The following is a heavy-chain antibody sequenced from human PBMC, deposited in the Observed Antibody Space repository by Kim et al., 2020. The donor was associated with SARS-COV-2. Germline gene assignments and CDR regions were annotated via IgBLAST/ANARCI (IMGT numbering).Heavy chain of an antibody. Sequence: ASVKVSCKASGYTFTNYAISWVRQTPGQALEWMGWINTYSGNTNYGQRLQGRVTMTTDTSTSTAYMELRSLRSDDTAVYYCARILTGDPFDYWGRGTLVTVSS. CDR3: ARILTGDPFDY. J-gene: IGHJ4*02. D-gene: IGHD7-27*01. CDR2: INTYSGNT. V-gene: IGHV1-18*01. CDR1: GYTFTNYA.